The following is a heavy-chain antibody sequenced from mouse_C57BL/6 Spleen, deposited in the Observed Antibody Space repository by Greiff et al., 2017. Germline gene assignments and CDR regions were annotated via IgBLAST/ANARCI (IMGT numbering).Heavy chain of an antibody. J-gene: IGHJ2*01. D-gene: IGHD2-1*01. CDR3: ARSYYGNYGYFDY. Sequence: QVQLQQPGAELVMPGASVKLSCKASGYTFTSYWMHWVKQRPGQGLEWIGEIDPSDSYTNYNQKFKGKSTLTVDKSSSTAYMQLSSLTSEDSAVYYCARSYYGNYGYFDYWGQGTTLTVFS. CDR2: IDPSDSYT. CDR1: GYTFTSYW. V-gene: IGHV1-69*01.